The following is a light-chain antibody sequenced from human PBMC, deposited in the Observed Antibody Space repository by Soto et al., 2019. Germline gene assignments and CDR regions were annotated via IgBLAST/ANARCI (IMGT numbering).Light chain of an antibody. CDR1: QNLSRN. Sequence: EIVMTQSPATLSVSPGERATLSCRASQNLSRNLAWYQQNPGQAPRLLIYGASTRATGIPARFSGSGSGTDFTLTISSLQSEDFAVYYCQHYDNWPHTLGQGTKLDIK. CDR2: GAS. V-gene: IGKV3-15*01. CDR3: QHYDNWPHT. J-gene: IGKJ2*01.